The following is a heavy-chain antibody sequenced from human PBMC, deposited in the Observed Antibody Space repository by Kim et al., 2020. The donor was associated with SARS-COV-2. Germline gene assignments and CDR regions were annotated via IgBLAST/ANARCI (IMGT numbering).Heavy chain of an antibody. CDR2: ISYDGSNK. Sequence: GGSLRLSCAASGFTFSSYGMHWVRQAPGKGLEWVAVISYDGSNKYYADSVKGRFTISRDNSKNTLYLQMNSLRAEDTAVYYCAKDPVDFSSTSCAFYYYYYYGMDVWGQGTTVTVSS. CDR3: AKDPVDFSSTSCAFYYYYYYGMDV. J-gene: IGHJ6*02. V-gene: IGHV3-30*18. D-gene: IGHD2-2*01. CDR1: GFTFSSYG.